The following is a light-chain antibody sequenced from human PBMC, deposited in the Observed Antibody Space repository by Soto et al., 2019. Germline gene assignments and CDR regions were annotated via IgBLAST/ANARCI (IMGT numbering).Light chain of an antibody. CDR3: QKYTDSPWT. J-gene: IGKJ1*01. CDR1: QGIYNY. V-gene: IGKV1-27*01. CDR2: AAS. Sequence: DIQMTQSPSSLSASVGDRVTITCRASQGIYNYLAWYQQKPGKAPKLLIYAASTLHSGVPSRFSGSGYGTDFTLTISSLQPEDVATYYCQKYTDSPWTFGQGTKVEIK.